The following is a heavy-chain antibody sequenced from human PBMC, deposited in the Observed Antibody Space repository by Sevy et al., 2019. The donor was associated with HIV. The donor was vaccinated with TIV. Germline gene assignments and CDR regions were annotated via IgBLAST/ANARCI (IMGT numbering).Heavy chain of an antibody. CDR2: IGGSGGST. CDR1: GFTFSSYA. D-gene: IGHD6-13*01. CDR3: ATRRQLVYYYDGMDV. Sequence: GGSLRLSCAASGFTFSSYAMSWVRQAPGKGLEWVSAIGGSGGSTYYADSVKGRFTISRDNSKNTLYLQMNSLRAEETAVYYGATRRQLVYYYDGMDVWGQGTTVTVSS. V-gene: IGHV3-23*01. J-gene: IGHJ6*02.